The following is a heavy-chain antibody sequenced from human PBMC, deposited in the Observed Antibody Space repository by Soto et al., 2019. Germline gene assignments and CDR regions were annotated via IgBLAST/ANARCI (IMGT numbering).Heavy chain of an antibody. J-gene: IGHJ6*03. CDR1: GYTFTSYD. CDR3: ARVAYSSSWYAPYYYYYYYMDV. D-gene: IGHD6-13*01. V-gene: IGHV1-8*01. Sequence: GASVKVSCKASGYTFTSYDINWVRQATGQGLEWMGWMNPNSGNTGYAQKFQGRVTMTRNTSISTAYMELSSLRSEDTAVYYCARVAYSSSWYAPYYYYYYYMDVWGKGTTVTVSS. CDR2: MNPNSGNT.